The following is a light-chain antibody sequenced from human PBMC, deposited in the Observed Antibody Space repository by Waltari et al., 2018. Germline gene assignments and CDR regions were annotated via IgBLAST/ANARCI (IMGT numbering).Light chain of an antibody. CDR1: QSLLHSNGYNY. J-gene: IGKJ3*01. CDR3: MQTLQTPFT. CDR2: LGS. Sequence: DIVMTQSPLSLPVTPGEPASISCRPSQSLLHSNGYNYLDWFLQKPGQSPQLLIYLGSNRASGVPDRFSGSGSGTEFTLKISRVEADDVGVYYCMQTLQTPFTFGPGTKVDIK. V-gene: IGKV2-28*01.